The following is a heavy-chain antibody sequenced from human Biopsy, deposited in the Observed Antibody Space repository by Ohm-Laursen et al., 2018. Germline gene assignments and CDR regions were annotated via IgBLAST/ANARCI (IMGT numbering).Heavy chain of an antibody. D-gene: IGHD5-24*01. V-gene: IGHV3-7*01. CDR1: GFMFSASR. J-gene: IGHJ4*02. CDR3: ARDER. Sequence: SLRLSCAASGFMFSASRMSWVRQAPGKGLEWVANINPDGSVKYFAGSVKGRFTISRDNAENSMYLQMSSLTVDDTAVYYCARDERWGQGTLVTVSS. CDR2: INPDGSVK.